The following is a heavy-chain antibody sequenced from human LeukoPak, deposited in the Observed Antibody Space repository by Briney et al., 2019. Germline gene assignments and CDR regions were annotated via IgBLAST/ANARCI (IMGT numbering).Heavy chain of an antibody. Sequence: GESLKISCKGSGYSFTSYWIGWVRQMPGKGLEWMGIIYPGDSDTRYSPSFQGQVTISADKSISTAYLQWSSLKASDTAMYYCARRGSSGWYPSRFDPWGQGTLVTVSS. V-gene: IGHV5-51*01. J-gene: IGHJ5*02. CDR3: ARRGSSGWYPSRFDP. CDR1: GYSFTSYW. CDR2: IYPGDSDT. D-gene: IGHD6-19*01.